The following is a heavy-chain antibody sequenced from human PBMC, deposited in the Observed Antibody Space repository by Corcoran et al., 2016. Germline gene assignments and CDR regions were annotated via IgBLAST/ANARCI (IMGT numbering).Heavy chain of an antibody. D-gene: IGHD3-22*01. J-gene: IGHJ4*02. Sequence: EVQLVESGGVVVQPGGSLRLSCAASGFTFDDYTMHWVRQAPGKGLEWVSLISWDGGSTYYADSVKGRFTISRDNSKNSLYLQMNSLRTEDTALYYCAKEGIGYYDYWGQGTLVTVSS. CDR1: GFTFDDYT. CDR2: ISWDGGST. CDR3: AKEGIGYYDY. V-gene: IGHV3-43*01.